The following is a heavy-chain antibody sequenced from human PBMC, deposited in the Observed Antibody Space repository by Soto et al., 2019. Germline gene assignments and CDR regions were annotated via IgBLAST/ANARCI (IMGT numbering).Heavy chain of an antibody. Sequence: QVQLVQSGAEVKKPGASVKVSCKASGYTCTSYGISWVRQAPGQGLEWMGWISAYNGNTNYAQKLQGRVTMTTDTSTSTAYMELRSLRSDDTAVYYCARHILPNCSSTSCYGYYYYYMDVWGKGTTVTVSS. CDR3: ARHILPNCSSTSCYGYYYYYMDV. J-gene: IGHJ6*03. CDR1: GYTCTSYG. D-gene: IGHD2-2*01. CDR2: ISAYNGNT. V-gene: IGHV1-18*01.